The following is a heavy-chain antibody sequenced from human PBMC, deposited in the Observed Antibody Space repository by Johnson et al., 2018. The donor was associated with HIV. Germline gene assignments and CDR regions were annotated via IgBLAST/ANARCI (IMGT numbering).Heavy chain of an antibody. CDR3: ARGASSSNSFDI. V-gene: IGHV3-7*05. CDR2: INQDGSEK. J-gene: IGHJ3*02. CDR1: PFTFSSYA. D-gene: IGHD6-6*01. Sequence: VQLVESGGGLLHPGGSLRLSCVAPPFTFSSYAMRWVRQAPGKGLEWVANINQDGSEKYYVDSVKGRFTISRDNAKNSLYLQMNSLRVEDTGVYYCARGASSSNSFDIWGQGTMVTVSS.